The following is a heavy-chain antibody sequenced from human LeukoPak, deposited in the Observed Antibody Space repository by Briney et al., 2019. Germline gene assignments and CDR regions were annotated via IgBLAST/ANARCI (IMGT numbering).Heavy chain of an antibody. D-gene: IGHD6-19*01. Sequence: PAASVKISCTASGYTFTSHALNWMRQAPGQGLEWMGWINTNTGDPTYAQDFTGRFVFSLDTSVSTAYLQINSLKADDTAVYYCARVGHWLEYDYWGQGTLVTVSS. CDR3: ARVGHWLEYDY. J-gene: IGHJ4*02. CDR2: INTNTGDP. CDR1: GYTFTSHA. V-gene: IGHV7-4-1*02.